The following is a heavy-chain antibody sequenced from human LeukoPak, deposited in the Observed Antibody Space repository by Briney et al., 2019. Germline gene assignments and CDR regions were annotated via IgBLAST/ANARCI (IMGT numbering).Heavy chain of an antibody. J-gene: IGHJ4*02. D-gene: IGHD1-1*01. V-gene: IGHV3-30-3*01. CDR1: GFTFSSYA. Sequence: GRSLRLSCAASGFTFSSYAMHWVRQAPGKGLEWVAVISYDGSNKYYADSVKGRFTISRDNSKNTLYLQMSSLRAEDTAVYYCAKDQTLGATGTTCIDSWGQGTLVTVSS. CDR2: ISYDGSNK. CDR3: AKDQTLGATGTTCIDS.